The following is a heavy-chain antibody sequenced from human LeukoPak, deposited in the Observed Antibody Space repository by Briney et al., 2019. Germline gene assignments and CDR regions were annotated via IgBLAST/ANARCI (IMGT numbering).Heavy chain of an antibody. CDR2: YFSTAT. V-gene: IGHV4-59*01. Sequence: SETLSLTCTVSGGSISTFSWNWVRQTPDRGLEWIGSYFSTATKSNPSLGRRVAISVDTSKNQLFLRLRSLTPADTASYYCARDTSVASGMQYWGPGTLVTVSS. CDR3: ARDTSVASGMQY. D-gene: IGHD6-19*01. J-gene: IGHJ4*02. CDR1: GGSISTFS.